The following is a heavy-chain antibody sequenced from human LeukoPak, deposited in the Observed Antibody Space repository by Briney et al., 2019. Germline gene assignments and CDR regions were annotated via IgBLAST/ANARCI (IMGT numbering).Heavy chain of an antibody. CDR3: ARHDNDDDFDY. J-gene: IGHJ4*02. D-gene: IGHD3-16*01. Sequence: ASVKVSCKASGYTYTRYAINWLRQAPGQGLEWMGWINMYTANPAYAQGFTERFVFSLDTSVTTAYLQISNLKTEDTAVYYCARHDNDDDFDYWGQGTLVTVSS. CDR1: GYTYTRYA. CDR2: INMYTANP. V-gene: IGHV7-4-1*02.